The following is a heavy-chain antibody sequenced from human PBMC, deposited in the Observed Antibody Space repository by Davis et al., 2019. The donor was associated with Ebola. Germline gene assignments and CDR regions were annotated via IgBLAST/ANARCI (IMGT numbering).Heavy chain of an antibody. Sequence: ASVKVSCKASGYTFTSYAMHWVRQAPGQRLEWMGWINAGNGNTKYSQKFQGRVTIARDTSASTAYMELSSLRSEDTAVYYCARALSDYYGSGSYLDYWGQGTLVTVSS. J-gene: IGHJ4*02. V-gene: IGHV1-3*01. CDR2: INAGNGNT. D-gene: IGHD3-10*01. CDR1: GYTFTSYA. CDR3: ARALSDYYGSGSYLDY.